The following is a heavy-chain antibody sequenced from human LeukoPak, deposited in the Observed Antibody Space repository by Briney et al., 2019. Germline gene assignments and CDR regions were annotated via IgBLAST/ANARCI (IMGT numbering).Heavy chain of an antibody. CDR1: GFTFSSYG. J-gene: IGHJ4*02. CDR2: ISFDGSNK. V-gene: IGHV3-30*03. D-gene: IGHD1-26*01. Sequence: PGRSLRLSCAASGFTFSSYGMHWVRQAPGKGLEWVAVISFDGSNKYYVDSVKGRFTISRDNSKNTLYLQMNSLRPEDTAVYYCARARGSYLVYFDYWGQGTLVTVSS. CDR3: ARARGSYLVYFDY.